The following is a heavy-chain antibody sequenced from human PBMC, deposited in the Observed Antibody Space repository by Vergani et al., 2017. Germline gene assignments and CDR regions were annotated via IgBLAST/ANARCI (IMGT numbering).Heavy chain of an antibody. V-gene: IGHV4-34*01. Sequence: QVQLQQWGGGLLKPSETLSLTCVVNGGSSTSYHWTWIRQSPGEGLGWVGDIDHTGRPDYNPPLKSRLTMSVDKSRNQFSLTLNSVTATDTAIYFCARVNTETNGHLYYYYYMDVWGQGTAVTVS. CDR2: IDHTGRP. D-gene: IGHD4-11*01. CDR1: GGSSTSYH. CDR3: ARVNTETNGHLYYYYYMDV. J-gene: IGHJ6*03.